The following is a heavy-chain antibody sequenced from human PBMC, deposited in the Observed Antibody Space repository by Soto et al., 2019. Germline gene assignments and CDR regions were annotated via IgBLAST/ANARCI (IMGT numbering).Heavy chain of an antibody. J-gene: IGHJ6*04. V-gene: IGHV4-39*07. CDR1: GGSISSSSYY. CDR2: IYHSGST. CDR3: ARVSKV. Sequence: TSETLSPTYTVSGGSISSSSYYWGWIRQPPGKGLEWIGGIYHSGSTYYNPSLKSRVTISVDTSKNQFSLELSSVAAADTAVYYCARVSKVWGKGTTVTVSS.